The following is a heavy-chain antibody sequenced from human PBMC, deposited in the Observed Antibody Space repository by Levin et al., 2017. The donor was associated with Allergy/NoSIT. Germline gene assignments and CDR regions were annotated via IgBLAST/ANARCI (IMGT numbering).Heavy chain of an antibody. D-gene: IGHD5/OR15-5a*01. CDR2: IIGSGDTT. CDR3: TKDSLHAWMSANFWYFGL. Sequence: GGSLRLSCAASGFTSSNYAINWVRQAPGKGLEWVSVIIGSGDTTFYGDPVKGRFTIPRDHSKNTVYLQMNSLRAEDTAIYFCTKDSLHAWMSANFWYFGLWGRGTLVTVSS. CDR1: GFTSSNYA. J-gene: IGHJ2*01. V-gene: IGHV3-23*01.